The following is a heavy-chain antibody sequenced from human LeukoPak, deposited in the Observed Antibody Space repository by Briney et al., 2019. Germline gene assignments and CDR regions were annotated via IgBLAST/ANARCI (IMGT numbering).Heavy chain of an antibody. V-gene: IGHV3-7*01. Sequence: GGSLRLSCAASGFTFTDYWMSWVRQAPGKGLELVANIKQDRSEKYYVDSVKGRFTISRDNAKNSLYLQMNSLRAEDTAVYYCARLREIPVFGVVTKSTSYFDYWGQGTLVTVSS. D-gene: IGHD3-3*01. CDR2: IKQDRSEK. CDR3: ARLREIPVFGVVTKSTSYFDY. CDR1: GFTFTDYW. J-gene: IGHJ4*02.